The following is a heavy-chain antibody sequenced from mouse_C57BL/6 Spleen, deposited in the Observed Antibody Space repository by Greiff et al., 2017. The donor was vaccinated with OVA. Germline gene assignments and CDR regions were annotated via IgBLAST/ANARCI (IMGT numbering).Heavy chain of an antibody. J-gene: IGHJ2*01. V-gene: IGHV1-53*01. Sequence: QVQLQQPGTELVKPGASVKLSCKASGYTFTSYWMHWVKQRPGQGLEWIGNINPSNGGTKYNEKFKSKATLTVDKSSSTAYMQLSSLTSEDSAVYYCARPPFYYGSSSYYFDYWGQGTTLTVSS. CDR3: ARPPFYYGSSSYYFDY. CDR1: GYTFTSYW. D-gene: IGHD1-1*01. CDR2: INPSNGGT.